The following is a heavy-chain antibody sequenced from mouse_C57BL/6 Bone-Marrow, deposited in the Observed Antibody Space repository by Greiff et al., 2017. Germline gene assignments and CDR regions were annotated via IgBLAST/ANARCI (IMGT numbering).Heavy chain of an antibody. CDR2: INPNNGGT. CDR1: GYTFTDYN. J-gene: IGHJ1*03. Sequence: EVQLQQPGPELVKPGASVKIPCKASGYTFTDYNMAWVKQSHGKSLEWIGDINPNNGGTIYNQKFKGKATLTVDKPSSTAAMELRSLPSEDTAVYYCARSTVVEGGYCDVWGTGTTVTVSS. D-gene: IGHD1-1*01. CDR3: ARSTVVEGGYCDV. V-gene: IGHV1-18*01.